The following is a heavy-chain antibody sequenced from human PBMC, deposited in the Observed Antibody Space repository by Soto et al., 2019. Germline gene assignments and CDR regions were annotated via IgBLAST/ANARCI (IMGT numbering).Heavy chain of an antibody. CDR3: ASKGVAFDY. Sequence: GGSLRLSCAASGFTFSSYSMNWVRQAPGKGLEWISYISTTSSSIYYADSVKGRFTISRDNAKNSLFLQMNSLRDEDTAVYYCASKGVAFDYWGQGVLVSVSS. CDR2: ISTTSSSI. J-gene: IGHJ4*02. CDR1: GFTFSSYS. D-gene: IGHD3-3*01. V-gene: IGHV3-48*02.